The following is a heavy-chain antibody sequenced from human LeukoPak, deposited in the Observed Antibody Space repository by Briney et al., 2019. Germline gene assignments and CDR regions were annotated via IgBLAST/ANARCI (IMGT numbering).Heavy chain of an antibody. D-gene: IGHD3-22*01. J-gene: IGHJ3*02. CDR2: ISYDGSNK. Sequence: GGSLRLSCAASGFTFSSYAMHWVRQAPGKGLEWVAVISYDGSNKYYADSVKGRFTISRDNSKNTLYLQMNSLRAEDTAVYYCARDAYYDSSGSYYSALDIWGQGTMVTVSS. V-gene: IGHV3-30*04. CDR1: GFTFSSYA. CDR3: ARDAYYDSSGSYYSALDI.